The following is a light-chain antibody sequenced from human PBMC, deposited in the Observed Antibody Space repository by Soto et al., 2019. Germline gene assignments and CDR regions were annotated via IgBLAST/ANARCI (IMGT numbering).Light chain of an antibody. Sequence: SYVLTQPPSVSVAPGKTARITCGGNNIGSKSVHWYQQKPGQAPVVVIYYDSDRPSGIPERFSGSNSGNTATLTISRVEAGDEAAYYCQVWDSSSVHWVFGGGTKLTVL. V-gene: IGLV3-21*04. CDR2: YDS. CDR1: NIGSKS. CDR3: QVWDSSSVHWV. J-gene: IGLJ3*02.